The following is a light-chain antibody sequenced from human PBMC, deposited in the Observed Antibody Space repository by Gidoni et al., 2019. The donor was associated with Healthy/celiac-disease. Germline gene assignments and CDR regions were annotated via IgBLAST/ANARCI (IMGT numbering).Light chain of an antibody. Sequence: DIQMTQSPSTLSASVGDRVTITCRASQSISTWLAWYQQKPGKAPNLLIYKASSLESGVPSRFSGSGSGTEFTLTISSLQPADFATYYCQQYETYWTFGQGTKVEIK. J-gene: IGKJ1*01. CDR3: QQYETYWT. CDR2: KAS. CDR1: QSISTW. V-gene: IGKV1-5*03.